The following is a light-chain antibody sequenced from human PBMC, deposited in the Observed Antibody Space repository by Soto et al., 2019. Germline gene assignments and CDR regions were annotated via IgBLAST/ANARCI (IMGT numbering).Light chain of an antibody. CDR3: QQRSNWTLT. CDR1: QSISRY. V-gene: IGKV3-11*01. CDR2: DAS. J-gene: IGKJ5*01. Sequence: EIVLTQSPATLCVSPGERASVSCRASQSISRYLAWYQQKHGQAPRPLIYDASNRATGIPARFSGTVSGTDGTITISSLQKEDASVYDGQQRSNWTLTFGQGTRLEI.